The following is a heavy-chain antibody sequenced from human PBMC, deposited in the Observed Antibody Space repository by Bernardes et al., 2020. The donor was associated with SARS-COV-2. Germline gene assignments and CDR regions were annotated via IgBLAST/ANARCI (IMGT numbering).Heavy chain of an antibody. CDR1: GYTLTELS. V-gene: IGHV1-24*01. Sequence: ASVKVSCKVSGYTLTELSIHWVRQAPGKGLEWMGGFDPEDGETIYAQKFQGRVTMTEDSSTDTAYMELSSLRSEDTAVYYCAASVAVAGTPRYYNYYYGMDVWGQGTTVTVSS. CDR2: FDPEDGET. CDR3: AASVAVAGTPRYYNYYYGMDV. J-gene: IGHJ6*02. D-gene: IGHD6-19*01.